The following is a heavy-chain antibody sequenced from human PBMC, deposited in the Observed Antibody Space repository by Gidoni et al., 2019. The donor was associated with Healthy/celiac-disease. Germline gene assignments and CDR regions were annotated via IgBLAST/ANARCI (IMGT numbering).Heavy chain of an antibody. CDR2: INPSGGST. CDR1: GYTFPSYY. J-gene: IGHJ4*02. D-gene: IGHD1-26*01. Sequence: QVQLVQSGAAVKKPGASVKVSCKASGYTFPSYYMHWVRQAPGQGLEWMGIINPSGGSTSYAQKFQGRVTMTRDTSTSTVYMELSSLRSEDTAVYYCARDPQQVGFSGSYLFDYWGQGTLVTVSS. CDR3: ARDPQQVGFSGSYLFDY. V-gene: IGHV1-46*03.